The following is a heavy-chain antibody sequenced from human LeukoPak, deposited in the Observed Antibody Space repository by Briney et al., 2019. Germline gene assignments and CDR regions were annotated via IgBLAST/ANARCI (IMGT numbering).Heavy chain of an antibody. CDR1: GVSISSYY. D-gene: IGHD5-12*01. CDR2: IYYSGST. J-gene: IGHJ6*02. Sequence: SETLSLTCTVSGVSISSYYWSWLRQPPGKGLEWIGYIYYSGSTNYNPSLKSRVTISVDTSKNQFSLKLSSVTAADTAVYYCARVSGYERTYYYYGMDVWGQGTTVTVSS. CDR3: ARVSGYERTYYYYGMDV. V-gene: IGHV4-59*08.